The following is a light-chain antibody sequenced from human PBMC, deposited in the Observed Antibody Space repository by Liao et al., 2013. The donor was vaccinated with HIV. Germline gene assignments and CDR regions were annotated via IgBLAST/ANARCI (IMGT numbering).Light chain of an antibody. V-gene: IGLV3-21*04. CDR1: KLGNRY. J-gene: IGLJ2*01. CDR2: YES. Sequence: SYELTQAPSVSVPPGQTASITCSGDKLGNRYTCWYQQKPGQAPVMVISYESDRPSGIPERFSGSKSGNTATLTISRVEAGDEADFYCQVWDRGSDHLVFGGGTELTVL. CDR3: QVWDRGSDHLV.